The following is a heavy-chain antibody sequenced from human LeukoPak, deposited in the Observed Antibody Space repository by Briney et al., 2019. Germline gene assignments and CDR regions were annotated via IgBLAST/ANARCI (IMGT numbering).Heavy chain of an antibody. Sequence: PGRSLRLSCAASGFTFSSYGMHWVRQAPGKGLEWVAVISYDGSNKYYADSVKGRFTISRDNSKNTLYLQMNSLRAEDTAVYYCAKDLSGGIPAYWGQGTLVTVSS. D-gene: IGHD4-23*01. CDR1: GFTFSSYG. CDR3: AKDLSGGIPAY. CDR2: ISYDGSNK. J-gene: IGHJ4*02. V-gene: IGHV3-30*18.